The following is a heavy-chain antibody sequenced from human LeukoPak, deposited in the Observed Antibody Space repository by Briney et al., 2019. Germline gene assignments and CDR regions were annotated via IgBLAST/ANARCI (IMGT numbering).Heavy chain of an antibody. J-gene: IGHJ4*02. CDR2: ISSSGNSI. V-gene: IGHV3-48*03. Sequence: GGSLRLSCAASGFTFSSFEMNWVRQAPGKGLEWVSYISSSGNSIYYADPVKGRFTISRDNAKNSLYLQMNSLRAEDTAVYYCAREIAARPGNYFDYWGQGTLVAVSS. D-gene: IGHD6-6*01. CDR1: GFTFSSFE. CDR3: AREIAARPGNYFDY.